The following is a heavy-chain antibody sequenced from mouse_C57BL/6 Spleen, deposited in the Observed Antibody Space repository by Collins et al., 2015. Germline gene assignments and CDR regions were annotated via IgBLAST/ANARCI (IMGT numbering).Heavy chain of an antibody. D-gene: IGHD1-1*01. CDR1: GYTFTSYW. CDR3: ARGGGTTVVATNFDY. J-gene: IGHJ2*01. CDR2: IDPSDSYT. Sequence: PVVELVMPGASVKLSCKASGYTFTSYWMHWVKQRPGQGLEWIGEIDPSDSYTNCNQKFKGKSTLTVDKSSSTAYMQLSSLTSEDSAVYYCARGGGTTVVATNFDYWGQGTTLTVSS. V-gene: IGHV1-69*01.